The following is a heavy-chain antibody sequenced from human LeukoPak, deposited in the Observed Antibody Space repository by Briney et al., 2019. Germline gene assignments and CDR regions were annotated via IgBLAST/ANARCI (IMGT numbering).Heavy chain of an antibody. Sequence: GGSLRLSCAASGFTFSSYGMHWVRQAPGKGLEWVAVIWYDGSNKYYADSVKGRFTISRDNSKNTLYLQMNSLRAEDTAVYYCAREGTQGIAAEVWGQGTLVTVSS. CDR2: IWYDGSNK. J-gene: IGHJ4*02. D-gene: IGHD6-13*01. V-gene: IGHV3-33*01. CDR3: AREGTQGIAAEV. CDR1: GFTFSSYG.